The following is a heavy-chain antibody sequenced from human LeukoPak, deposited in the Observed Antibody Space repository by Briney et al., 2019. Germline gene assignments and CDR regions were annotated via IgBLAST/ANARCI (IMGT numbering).Heavy chain of an antibody. Sequence: GASVKVSCKASGYTFTGYYTHWVRQAPGQRLEWMGWINPNTGGTNYAQKFQGRVTMTRDTSISTACMELSRLTSDDTAMYYCARLGGRYDGLDIWGQGTMVTVSS. CDR2: INPNTGGT. D-gene: IGHD3-16*01. V-gene: IGHV1-2*02. J-gene: IGHJ3*02. CDR1: GYTFTGYY. CDR3: ARLGGRYDGLDI.